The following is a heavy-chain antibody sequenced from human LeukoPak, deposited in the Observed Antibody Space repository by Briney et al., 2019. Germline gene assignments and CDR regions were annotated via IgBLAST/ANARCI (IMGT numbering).Heavy chain of an antibody. D-gene: IGHD3-3*01. CDR3: AREHEFWGLGPMDV. V-gene: IGHV4-38-2*02. J-gene: IGHJ6*04. CDR1: GYSISSGYY. Sequence: SQTLSLTCAVSGYSISSGYYWGWIPQPPGKGLEWIGRIYTSGSTNHNPYLKSRFTITVDTSKNQFSLKLSSVTAADTAVYYCAREHEFWGLGPMDVWGKGTTVTVSS. CDR2: IYTSGST.